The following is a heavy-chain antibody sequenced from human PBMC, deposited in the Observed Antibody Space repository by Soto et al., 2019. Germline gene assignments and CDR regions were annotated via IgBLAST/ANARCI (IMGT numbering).Heavy chain of an antibody. CDR1: GFTVSTNY. CDR3: AGESPGFYGMSFDL. J-gene: IGHJ3*01. V-gene: IGHV3-53*01. D-gene: IGHD3-22*01. Sequence: EVQLVESGGGLIQPGGSLRLSCTASGFTVSTNYMAWVRRAAGKGLEWVSVIFASGKTYYADAVKGRFTVSRDNSQTTLFLQMSSLTVDDTAVYYCAGESPGFYGMSFDLWGQGTVVTVSS. CDR2: IFASGKT.